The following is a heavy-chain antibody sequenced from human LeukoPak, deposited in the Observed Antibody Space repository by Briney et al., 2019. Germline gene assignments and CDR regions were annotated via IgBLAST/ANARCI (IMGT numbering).Heavy chain of an antibody. Sequence: ASVKVSCKASGYTFTNYGISWVRQAPGQGLEWMGGIIPIFGTANYAQKFQGRVTITADESTSTAYMELSSLRSEDTAVYYCARVVVVPAAIHRDAFDIWGQGTMVTVSS. CDR1: GYTFTNYG. CDR3: ARVVVVPAAIHRDAFDI. CDR2: IIPIFGTA. V-gene: IGHV1-69*13. D-gene: IGHD2-2*02. J-gene: IGHJ3*02.